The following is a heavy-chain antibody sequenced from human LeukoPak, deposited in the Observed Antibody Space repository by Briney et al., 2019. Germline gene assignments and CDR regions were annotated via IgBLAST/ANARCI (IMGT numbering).Heavy chain of an antibody. J-gene: IGHJ6*02. CDR3: ARDRSGPSSSWLDV. Sequence: GRSLRLSCAASGFTFSSYGMHWVRQAPGKGLEWVAVIWYDGSNKYYADSVKGRFTISRDNSKNTLYPQMNSLRAEDTAVYYCARDRSGPSSSWLDVWGQGTTVTVSS. D-gene: IGHD6-13*01. V-gene: IGHV3-33*01. CDR1: GFTFSSYG. CDR2: IWYDGSNK.